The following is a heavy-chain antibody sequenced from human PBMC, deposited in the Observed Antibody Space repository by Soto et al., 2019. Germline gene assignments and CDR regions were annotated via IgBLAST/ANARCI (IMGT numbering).Heavy chain of an antibody. CDR1: GYTFTSYG. J-gene: IGHJ4*02. V-gene: IGHV1-18*01. D-gene: IGHD1-1*01. CDR2: ISAHNGNT. Sequence: QVHLVQSGAEVKKPGASVKVSCKASGYTFTSYGITWARQAPGQGLEWMGWISAHNGNTDYAQKLQGRVIXTRDTSTSTAYMELRSLISDDTAVYYCARGRYGDYWGQGALVTVSS. CDR3: ARGRYGDY.